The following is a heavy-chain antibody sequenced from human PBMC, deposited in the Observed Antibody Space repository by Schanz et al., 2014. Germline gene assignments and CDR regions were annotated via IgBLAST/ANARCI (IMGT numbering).Heavy chain of an antibody. D-gene: IGHD3-10*01. V-gene: IGHV3-23*01. CDR1: GLIFSNYV. CDR3: VRDILHRVYDSGSP. J-gene: IGHJ5*02. Sequence: EVQLLESGGGLVQPGGSLKLSCAASGLIFSNYVMSWVRQAPGKGLEWVSTIGTSGGTNYAESVKGRFTISRDNSKNTLYLQMNSLRAEDTAVYYCVRDILHRVYDSGSPCGQGTLVTVSS. CDR2: IGTSGGT.